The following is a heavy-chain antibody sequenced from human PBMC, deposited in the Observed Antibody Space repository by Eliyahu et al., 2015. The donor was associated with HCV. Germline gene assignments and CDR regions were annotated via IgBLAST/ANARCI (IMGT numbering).Heavy chain of an antibody. Sequence: QVQLVESGGGVVQPGRSLRLXCAASGFXFSSYAMHWVRQAPGKGLEGVAVISYDGSNKYYADSVKGRFTISRDNSKNTLYLQMNSLRAEDTAVYYCARYNYGVYYFDYWGQGTLVTVSS. V-gene: IGHV3-30-3*01. CDR1: GFXFSSYA. J-gene: IGHJ4*02. D-gene: IGHD4-17*01. CDR3: ARYNYGVYYFDY. CDR2: ISYDGSNK.